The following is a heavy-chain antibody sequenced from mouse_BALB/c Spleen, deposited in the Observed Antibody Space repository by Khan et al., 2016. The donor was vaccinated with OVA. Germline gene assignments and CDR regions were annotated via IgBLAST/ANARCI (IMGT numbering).Heavy chain of an antibody. CDR1: GFTFSSYT. V-gene: IGHV5-6-4*01. J-gene: IGHJ4*01. CDR2: ISSGGSYT. D-gene: IGHD2-10*02. CDR3: TRDLYGNPYYYAMDY. Sequence: EVQLVESGGGLVKPGGSLKLSCAASGFTFSSYTMSWVRQTPEKRLEWVATISSGGSYTYYPDSVKGRFTISRDNAKNTLYLQMSSLKSEDTAMYYCTRDLYGNPYYYAMDYWGQGTSVTVSS.